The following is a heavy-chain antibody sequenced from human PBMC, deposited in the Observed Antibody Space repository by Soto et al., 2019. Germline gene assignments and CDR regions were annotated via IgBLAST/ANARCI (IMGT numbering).Heavy chain of an antibody. CDR2: IKQDGSQI. D-gene: IGHD6-6*01. CDR3: ARIGYSSSCFDY. CDR1: GFTFSSYW. V-gene: IGHV3-7*01. J-gene: IGHJ4*02. Sequence: GGSLRLSCAASGFTFSSYWMSWVRQAPGKGPEWVANIKQDGSQIYYVDSVKGRFTVSRDNAKNSVYLQMNSLRAEDTVVYYCARIGYSSSCFDYWGQGTLVTVSS.